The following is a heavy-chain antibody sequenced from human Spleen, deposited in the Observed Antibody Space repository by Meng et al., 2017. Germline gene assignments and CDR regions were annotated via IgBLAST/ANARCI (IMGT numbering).Heavy chain of an antibody. V-gene: IGHV3-23*04. CDR1: GFTVSSNY. J-gene: IGHJ4*02. Sequence: EVELVGAGGGLIQPGGSLRLSCAASGFTVSSNYMSWVRQAPGKGLEWVSGISGSGGSTYYAASVKGRFTISRDNSKNTLYVQMNSLRVEDTAVYYCAKVDPPADYWGQGTLVTVSS. CDR2: ISGSGGST. CDR3: AKVDPPADY.